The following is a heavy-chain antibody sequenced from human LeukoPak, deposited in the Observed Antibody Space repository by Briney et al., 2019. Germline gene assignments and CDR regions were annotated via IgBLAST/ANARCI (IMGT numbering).Heavy chain of an antibody. D-gene: IGHD6-13*01. V-gene: IGHV3-23*01. J-gene: IGHJ3*01. CDR3: AKSLWAAAGTGAFDF. CDR1: GFTFSSYA. CDR2: ISGSGGST. Sequence: GGSLRLSCAASGFTFSSYAMSWVRQAPGKGLEWVSAISGSGGSTYYADSVKGRFTISRDNSKNTLYLQMNSLRVEDTAVYYCAKSLWAAAGTGAFDFWGQGTMVTVSS.